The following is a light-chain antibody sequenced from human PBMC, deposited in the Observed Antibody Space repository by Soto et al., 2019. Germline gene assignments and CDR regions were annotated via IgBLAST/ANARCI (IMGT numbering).Light chain of an antibody. Sequence: QSVLTQPPSASGTPGQRVTISCSGSSSNIGSNTVNWYQQLPGTAPKLLIYTDYQRPSGVPGRFSGSKSGTSASLAISGLQSEDEADYYCAAWDDSLNAYVFGPGTKLTVL. CDR1: SSNIGSNT. CDR3: AAWDDSLNAYV. CDR2: TDY. J-gene: IGLJ1*01. V-gene: IGLV1-44*01.